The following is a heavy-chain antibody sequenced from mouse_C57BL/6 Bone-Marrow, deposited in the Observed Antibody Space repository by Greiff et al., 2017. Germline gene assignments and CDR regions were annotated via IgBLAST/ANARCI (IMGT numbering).Heavy chain of an antibody. CDR1: GYTFTSYW. V-gene: IGHV1-53*01. Sequence: QVQLKQPGTELVKPGASVKLSCKASGYTFTSYWMHWVKQRPGQGLEWIGNINPSNGGTNYNEKFKSKATLTVDKSSSTAYMQLSSLTSEDSAVYYCAIYGSSYKAMDYWGQGTSVTVSS. CDR3: AIYGSSYKAMDY. J-gene: IGHJ4*01. CDR2: INPSNGGT. D-gene: IGHD1-1*01.